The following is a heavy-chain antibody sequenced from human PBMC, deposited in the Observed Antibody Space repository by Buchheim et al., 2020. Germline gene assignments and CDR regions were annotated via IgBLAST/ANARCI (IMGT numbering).Heavy chain of an antibody. CDR3: ARGGGICTNGVCYEYNWFDP. D-gene: IGHD2-8*01. J-gene: IGHJ5*02. CDR1: GYSFTSYW. CDR2: IDPSDSYT. Sequence: EVQLVQSGAEVKKPGESLRISCKGSGYSFTSYWISWVRQMPGKGLEWMGRIDPSDSYTNYSPSFQGHVTISADKSISTSYLQWSSLKASDTAMYYCARGGGICTNGVCYEYNWFDPWGQGTL. V-gene: IGHV5-10-1*03.